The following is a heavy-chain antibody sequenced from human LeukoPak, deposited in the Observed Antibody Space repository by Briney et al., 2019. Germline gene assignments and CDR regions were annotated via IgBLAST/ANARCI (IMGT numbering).Heavy chain of an antibody. D-gene: IGHD1-26*01. CDR2: IKQDGSDK. CDR3: ARGIGWDLLRYFDY. V-gene: IGHV3-7*01. Sequence: PGGSLRLSCAASGFTFSSYWVSWVRQAPGKGLEWVANIKQDGSDKNYVDSVKGRFTISRDNAKNSLYLQLNNLRAEDTAVYYCARGIGWDLLRYFDYWGQGTLVTVSS. J-gene: IGHJ4*02. CDR1: GFTFSSYW.